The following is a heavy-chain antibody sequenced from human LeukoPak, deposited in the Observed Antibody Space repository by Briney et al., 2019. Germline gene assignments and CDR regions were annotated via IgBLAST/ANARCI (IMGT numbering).Heavy chain of an antibody. Sequence: SETLSLTCTVSGGSINSYYWNWIRQPPGKGLEWIGYIYSSGITSYNPSLKGRVTISLDKSKNQVSRKLSSVTAADTAVYFCARGYSAHDGIFDYWGQGTLVTVSS. D-gene: IGHD1-26*01. V-gene: IGHV4-59*01. CDR3: ARGYSAHDGIFDY. J-gene: IGHJ4*02. CDR2: IYSSGIT. CDR1: GGSINSYY.